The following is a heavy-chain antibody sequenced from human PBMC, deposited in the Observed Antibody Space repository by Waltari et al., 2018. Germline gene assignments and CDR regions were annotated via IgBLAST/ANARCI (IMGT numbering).Heavy chain of an antibody. Sequence: QVQLQESGPGLVKPSQTLSLTCTVSGGSISSGGYYWSWIRQHPGQGLEWIGSIYHSGSTYYNPSLKSRVTISVDTSKNQFSLKLSSVTAADTAVYYCAREREYTAMVPGRYVGGMDVWGQGTTVTVSS. CDR1: GGSISSGGYY. CDR3: AREREYTAMVPGRYVGGMDV. CDR2: IYHSGST. V-gene: IGHV4-31*03. J-gene: IGHJ6*02. D-gene: IGHD5-18*01.